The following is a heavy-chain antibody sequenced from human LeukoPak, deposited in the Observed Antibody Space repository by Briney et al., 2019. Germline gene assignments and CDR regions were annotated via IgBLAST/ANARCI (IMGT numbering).Heavy chain of an antibody. CDR1: GDSVSSNSAA. D-gene: IGHD2-15*01. CDR2: TYYRSKWYN. CDR3: ARGGFGYCSGGSCYRYYYMDV. V-gene: IGHV6-1*01. Sequence: SQTLSLTCAISGDSVSSNSAAWNWIRQSPSRGLEWLERTYYRSKWYNDYAVSVKSRITINPDTSKNQFSLQLNSVTPEDTAVYYCARGGFGYCSGGSCYRYYYMDVWGKGTTVTVSS. J-gene: IGHJ6*03.